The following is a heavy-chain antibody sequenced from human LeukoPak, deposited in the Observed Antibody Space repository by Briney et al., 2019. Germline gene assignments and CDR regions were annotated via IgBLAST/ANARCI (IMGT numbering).Heavy chain of an antibody. J-gene: IGHJ4*02. Sequence: GGSLRLSCEASGFTFSSYWMHWVRQIPGKGLMWVSRIESNGLTLYADSVRDRFTISRDNAKNSLYLQMNSLRAEDTAVYYCAKTIVGATGTFDYWGQGTLVAVSS. V-gene: IGHV3-74*01. D-gene: IGHD1-26*01. CDR1: GFTFSSYW. CDR3: AKTIVGATGTFDY. CDR2: IESNGLT.